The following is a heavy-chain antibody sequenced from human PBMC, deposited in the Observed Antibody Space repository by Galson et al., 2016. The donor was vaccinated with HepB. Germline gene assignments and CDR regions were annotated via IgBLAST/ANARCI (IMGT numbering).Heavy chain of an antibody. Sequence: SLRLSCAASGFTLSSHGMHWVRQAPGKGLEWVAHIWYDGSKKYYADSVKGRFTISRDNSKNTLYLQMNSLRAEDTAVYYCARDRRVFGVLIIPDYWGQGTLVTVSS. J-gene: IGHJ4*02. CDR2: IWYDGSKK. V-gene: IGHV3-33*01. D-gene: IGHD3-3*01. CDR3: ARDRRVFGVLIIPDY. CDR1: GFTLSSHG.